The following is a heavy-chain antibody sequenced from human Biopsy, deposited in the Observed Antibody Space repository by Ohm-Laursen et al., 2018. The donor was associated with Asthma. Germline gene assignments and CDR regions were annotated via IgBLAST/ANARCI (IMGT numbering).Heavy chain of an antibody. Sequence: SLRLSCAASGFVFDDYALHWVRQTPGKGLEWVSSIIWNGARVDYVDAVKGRFTISRDNAKNSLYLQMNTLKTEDTAIYFCAKASSSGWSAPLDYWGQGMLVTVSS. D-gene: IGHD6-19*01. J-gene: IGHJ4*02. V-gene: IGHV3-9*01. CDR3: AKASSSGWSAPLDY. CDR2: IIWNGARV. CDR1: GFVFDDYA.